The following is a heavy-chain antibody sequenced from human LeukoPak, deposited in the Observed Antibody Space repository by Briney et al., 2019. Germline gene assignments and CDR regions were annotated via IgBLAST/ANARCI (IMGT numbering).Heavy chain of an antibody. V-gene: IGHV4-34*01. CDR3: ARGVYYDSSGYPLSYYGMDV. CDR2: INHSGST. J-gene: IGHJ6*02. Sequence: SETLSLTCAVYGGSFSGYYWSWIRQPPGKGLEWIGEINHSGSTNYNPSHKSRVTIAVDTSKNQFSLKLSSVTAADTAVYYCARGVYYDSSGYPLSYYGMDVWGQGTTVTVSS. CDR1: GGSFSGYY. D-gene: IGHD3-22*01.